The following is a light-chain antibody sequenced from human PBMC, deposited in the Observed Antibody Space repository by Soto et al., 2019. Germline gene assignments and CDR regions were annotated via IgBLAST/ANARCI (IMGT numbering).Light chain of an antibody. J-gene: IGKJ4*01. CDR3: QQYQTNSLT. Sequence: DIQMTQSPSTLSASVGDRVTITCRASRPINSWLAWYQLQPGKAPRLLIYRASSLESGVPSRFSGSGSGTEFTLTISSLQPDDFATYYCQQYQTNSLTFRGGTKVEIK. V-gene: IGKV1-5*03. CDR1: RPINSW. CDR2: RAS.